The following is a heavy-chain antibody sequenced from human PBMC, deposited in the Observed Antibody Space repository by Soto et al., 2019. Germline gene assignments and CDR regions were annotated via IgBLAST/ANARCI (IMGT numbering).Heavy chain of an antibody. V-gene: IGHV3-33*01. CDR3: ARGAAAWGMDV. Sequence: QVQLVESGGGLVQPGRSLRLSCAASGFTFSSYGMHWVRQAPGKGLEWVAVIWYDGSNKYYADSVKGRFTISRDNSKNKLYLQMKSLRDAATDVYYCARGAAAWGMDVWGQGTTVTVSS. J-gene: IGHJ6*02. CDR2: IWYDGSNK. CDR1: GFTFSSYG. D-gene: IGHD6-13*01.